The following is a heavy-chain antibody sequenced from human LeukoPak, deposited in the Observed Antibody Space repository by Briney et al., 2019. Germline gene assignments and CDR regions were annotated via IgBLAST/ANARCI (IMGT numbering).Heavy chain of an antibody. J-gene: IGHJ4*02. D-gene: IGHD5-18*01. V-gene: IGHV3-64*01. CDR3: ARVGSYTAMGTVDY. CDR1: GFTFSSYA. Sequence: GGSLRLSCAASGFTFSSYAMHWVRQAPGKGLEYVSAISSNGGSTYYANSVKGRFTISRDNSKNTLHLQMGSLRAEDMAVYYCARVGSYTAMGTVDYWGQGTLVTVSS. CDR2: ISSNGGST.